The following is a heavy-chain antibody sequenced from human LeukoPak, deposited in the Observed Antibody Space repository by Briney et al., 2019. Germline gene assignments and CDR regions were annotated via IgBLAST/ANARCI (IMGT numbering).Heavy chain of an antibody. CDR3: ARVLYRQWLIQYSEYGMDV. CDR2: INSDGSST. V-gene: IGHV3-74*01. D-gene: IGHD6-19*01. CDR1: GFTFSSYW. J-gene: IGHJ6*02. Sequence: GGPLRLSCAASGFTFSSYWMHWVRQAPGKGLVWVSRINSDGSSTSYADSVKGRFTISRDNAKNTLYLQMNSLRAEDTAVYYCARVLYRQWLIQYSEYGMDVWGQGTTVTVSS.